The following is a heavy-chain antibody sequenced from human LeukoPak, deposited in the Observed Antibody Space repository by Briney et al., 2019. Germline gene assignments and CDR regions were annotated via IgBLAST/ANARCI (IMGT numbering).Heavy chain of an antibody. CDR1: GGSISTYY. CDR3: ARGRPFHD. V-gene: IGHV4-59*01. CDR2: IDYSGST. J-gene: IGHJ1*01. Sequence: SETLSLTCTVSGGSISTYYWSWLRQTPGKGRQWIGYIDYSGSTNYNPSLKSRVIISVDTSKNQFSLTLTSVTAADTAVYYCARGRPFHDWGQGTLVTGSS.